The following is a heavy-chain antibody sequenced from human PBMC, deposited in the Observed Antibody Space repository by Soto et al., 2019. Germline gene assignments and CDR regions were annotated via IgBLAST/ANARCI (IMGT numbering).Heavy chain of an antibody. V-gene: IGHV3-30-3*01. CDR3: ARDTRYSSGYYDY. J-gene: IGHJ4*02. Sequence: PGGSLRLSCTASGFDFSDSAMHWVRQAPGKGLEWLAVTSYDGSYTYYADSVRGRFTISRDNSKSTLFLQLNSLRPEDTSIYYCARDTRYSSGYYDYWGQGTLVTVSS. CDR2: TSYDGSYT. D-gene: IGHD2-15*01. CDR1: GFDFSDSA.